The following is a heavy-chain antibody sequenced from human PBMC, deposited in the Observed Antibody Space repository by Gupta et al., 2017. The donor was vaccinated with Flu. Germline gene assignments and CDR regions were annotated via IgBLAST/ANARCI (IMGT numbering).Heavy chain of an antibody. CDR2: ISSSGSTI. Sequence: EVQLVESGGGLVQPGGSLRLSCAASGFPFSSYEMNWVRQAPGKGLEWVSYISSSGSTIYYADSVKGRFTISRDNAKNSLYLQMNSLRAEDTAVYYCARDGGAVAAAANDAFDIWGQGTMVTVSS. CDR1: GFPFSSYE. J-gene: IGHJ3*02. CDR3: ARDGGAVAAAANDAFDI. V-gene: IGHV3-48*03. D-gene: IGHD6-13*01.